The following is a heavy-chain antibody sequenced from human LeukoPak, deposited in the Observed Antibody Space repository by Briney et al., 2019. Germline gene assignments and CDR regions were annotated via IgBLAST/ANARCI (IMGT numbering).Heavy chain of an antibody. D-gene: IGHD6-13*01. V-gene: IGHV4-39*01. CDR2: IYYSGST. CDR3: ARHEACISWYCWFDP. CDR1: GGSISSSNYY. J-gene: IGHJ5*02. Sequence: ASETLSLTCTVSGGSISSSNYYWGWTRQPPGKGLEWIGSIYYSGSTYYNPSLKSRVTISVDTSKNQFSLKLSSVTAADTALYYCARHEACISWYCWFDPWGQGTLVTVSS.